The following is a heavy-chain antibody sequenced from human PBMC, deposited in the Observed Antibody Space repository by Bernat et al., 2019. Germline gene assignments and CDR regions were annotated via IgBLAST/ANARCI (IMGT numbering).Heavy chain of an antibody. CDR1: GYSISSGYY. CDR2: LYHSGST. D-gene: IGHD1-1*01. V-gene: IGHV4-38-2*02. Sequence: QVQLQESGPGLVKPSETLSLTCAVSGYSISSGYYWGWIRQPPGKGLGGIGSLYHSGSTYYNPSLKSRVTISVDSSKNGLSLKLRSVTAADTAVYYCAREGTTGTIAGTDDFDIWGQGTMVSVSS. CDR3: AREGTTGTIAGTDDFDI. J-gene: IGHJ3*02.